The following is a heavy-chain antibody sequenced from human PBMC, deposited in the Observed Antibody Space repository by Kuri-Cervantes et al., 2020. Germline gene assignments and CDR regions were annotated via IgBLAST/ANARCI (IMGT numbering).Heavy chain of an antibody. CDR1: GYTFTSYG. V-gene: IGHV1-18*01. J-gene: IGHJ6*02. CDR2: ISAYNGNT. D-gene: IGHD2-2*01. CDR3: ARGRDIVVVPAAIDYYYYGMDV. Sequence: ASVKVSCKASGYTFTSYGISWVRQAPGQGLEWMGWISAYNGNTNYAQKLQGRVTMTTDTSTSTAYMELSSLRSEDTAVYYCARGRDIVVVPAAIDYYYYGMDVWGQGTTVTVSS.